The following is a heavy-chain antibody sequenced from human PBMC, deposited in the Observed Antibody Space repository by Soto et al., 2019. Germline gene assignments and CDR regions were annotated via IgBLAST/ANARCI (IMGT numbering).Heavy chain of an antibody. CDR2: IYPGDSDT. J-gene: IGHJ4*02. Sequence: SLKIACKGSGYSFTSYWIGWVRQMPGKGLGWMGIIYPGDSDTRYSPSFQGQVTISADKSIRTAYLQWSSLKASDTARYYCARHPGTTATSDYSGQTPLGTVS. CDR1: GYSFTSYW. V-gene: IGHV5-51*01. CDR3: ARHPGTTATSDY. D-gene: IGHD1-7*01.